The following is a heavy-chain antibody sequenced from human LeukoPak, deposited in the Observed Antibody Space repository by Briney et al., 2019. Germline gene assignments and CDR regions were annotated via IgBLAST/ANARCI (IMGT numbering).Heavy chain of an antibody. CDR2: ISSSSSYT. J-gene: IGHJ4*02. Sequence: GGSLRLSCAASGFTFSDYYMSWIRQAPGKGLEWVSYISSSSSYTNYADSVKGRFTISRDNAKNSLYLRMNSLRAEDTAVYYCARVYYYDSSGYPGPLDYWGQGTLVTVSS. CDR1: GFTFSDYY. D-gene: IGHD3-22*01. V-gene: IGHV3-11*06. CDR3: ARVYYYDSSGYPGPLDY.